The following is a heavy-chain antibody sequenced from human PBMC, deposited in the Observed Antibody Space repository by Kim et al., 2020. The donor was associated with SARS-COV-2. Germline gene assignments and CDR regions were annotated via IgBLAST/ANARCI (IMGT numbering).Heavy chain of an antibody. Sequence: SVKVSCKASGGTFSSYAISWVRQAPGQGLEWMGGIIPIFGTANYAQKFQGRVTITADESTSTAYMELSSLRSEDTAVYYCAREKRSVDYDILTGHKPYYYYYGMDVWGQGTTVTVSS. CDR3: AREKRSVDYDILTGHKPYYYYYGMDV. CDR1: GGTFSSYA. D-gene: IGHD3-9*01. V-gene: IGHV1-69*13. J-gene: IGHJ6*02. CDR2: IIPIFGTA.